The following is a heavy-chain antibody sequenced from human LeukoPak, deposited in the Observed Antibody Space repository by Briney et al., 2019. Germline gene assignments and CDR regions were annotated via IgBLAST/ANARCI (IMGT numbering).Heavy chain of an antibody. J-gene: IGHJ4*02. V-gene: IGHV1-2*02. D-gene: IGHD3-3*01. CDR2: INPNSGGT. CDR1: GYTFTGYY. CDR3: ARAARITIFGVVIITLDY. Sequence: ASVKVSCKASGYTFTGYYMHWVRQAPGQGPEWMGWINPNSGGTNYAQKFQGRVTMTRDTSISTAYMELSRLRSDDTAVYYCARAARITIFGVVIITLDYWGQGTLVTVSS.